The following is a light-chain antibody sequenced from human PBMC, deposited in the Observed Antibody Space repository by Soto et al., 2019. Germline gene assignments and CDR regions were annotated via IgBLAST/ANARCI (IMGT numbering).Light chain of an antibody. V-gene: IGKV1-39*01. Sequence: DIQMTQSPPSLSASVGDSVTITCRASQNINSQLNWYQQKPGRAPQLLIYGAFTFQSGVPSRFSGRGSGTDFTLTISSLQHDDFASYYCQQTYIIPRKFGQGTQVAIK. CDR2: GAF. CDR3: QQTYIIPRK. CDR1: QNINSQ. J-gene: IGKJ1*01.